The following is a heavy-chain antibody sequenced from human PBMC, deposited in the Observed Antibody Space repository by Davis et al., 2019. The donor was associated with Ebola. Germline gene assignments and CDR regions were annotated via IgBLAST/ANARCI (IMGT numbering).Heavy chain of an antibody. D-gene: IGHD2-2*01. J-gene: IGHJ6*02. CDR1: GGTFSSYA. Sequence: SVKVSCKASGGTFSSYAISWVRQAPGQGLEWMGGIIPIFGTANYAQKFQGRVTMTRDTSISTAYMELSRLRSDDTAVYYCARFPRNIVVVPAAMGYYYYYGMDVWGQGTTVTVSS. CDR3: ARFPRNIVVVPAAMGYYYYYGMDV. V-gene: IGHV1-69*05. CDR2: IIPIFGTA.